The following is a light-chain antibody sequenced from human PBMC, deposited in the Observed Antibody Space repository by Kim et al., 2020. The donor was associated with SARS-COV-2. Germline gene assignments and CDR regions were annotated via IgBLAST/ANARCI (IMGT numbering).Light chain of an antibody. CDR1: QTVSSGY. V-gene: IGKV3-20*01. CDR2: GVS. Sequence: WSRGKRPPPSCVSSQTVSSGYLAWYQQKPGQAPRLLIYGVSTRAAGIAARFSGGGSGTDFTLTISRLEPEDFGVYYCHQYGGTPDTFGQGTKLEI. CDR3: HQYGGTPDT. J-gene: IGKJ2*01.